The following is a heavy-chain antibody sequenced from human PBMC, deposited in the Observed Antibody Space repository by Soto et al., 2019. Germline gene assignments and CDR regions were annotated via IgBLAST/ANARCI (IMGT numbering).Heavy chain of an antibody. J-gene: IGHJ3*02. D-gene: IGHD4-4*01. CDR1: GFTFDDYA. Sequence: GGSLRLSCAASGFTFDDYAMHWVRQAPGKGLEWVSGISWNSGSIGYADSVKGRFTISRDNAKNSLYLQMNSLRAEDTALYYCGNVIGASYSNSLDAFDI. V-gene: IGHV3-9*01. CDR2: ISWNSGSI. CDR3: GNVIGASYSNSLDAFDI.